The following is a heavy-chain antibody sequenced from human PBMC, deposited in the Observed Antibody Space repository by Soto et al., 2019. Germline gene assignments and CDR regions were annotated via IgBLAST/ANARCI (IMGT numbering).Heavy chain of an antibody. Sequence: GGSLRLSCAVSGVTLTDVWMNWVRQAPGKGPEWVGRIKSNTAGGTTDFAAPVKGRFTISRDDSQNTLYLQMDSLKTGDTAVYYCSHGYYQYFNSWGPGTLVTVSS. D-gene: IGHD5-18*01. J-gene: IGHJ4*02. CDR3: SHGYYQYFNS. CDR2: IKSNTAGGTT. V-gene: IGHV3-15*07. CDR1: GVTLTDVW.